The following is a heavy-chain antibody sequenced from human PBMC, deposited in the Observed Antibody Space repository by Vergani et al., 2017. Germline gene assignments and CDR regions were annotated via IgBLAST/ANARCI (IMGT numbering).Heavy chain of an antibody. V-gene: IGHV4-30-4*08. J-gene: IGHJ4*02. CDR2: IYYSGST. CDR3: ARDKAWELLLFDY. Sequence: QVQLQESGPGLVKPSQTLSLTCTVSGGSISSGAYYWSWIRQPPGKGLDWIGYIYYSGSTYYNPSLKSRVTISVDTSKNQFSLKLSSVAAADTAVYYCARDKAWELLLFDYWGQGTLVTVSS. CDR1: GGSISSGAYY. D-gene: IGHD1-26*01.